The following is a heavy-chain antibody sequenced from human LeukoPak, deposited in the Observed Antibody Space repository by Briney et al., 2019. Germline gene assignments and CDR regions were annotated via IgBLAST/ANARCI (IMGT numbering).Heavy chain of an antibody. Sequence: GGSLRLSCAASGFTFSSYWMSWVGQAPGKGLEGVDNIKQDGSEKYYVDSVKGRFTISRDNAKNSLYLQMNSLRAEDTAVYYCARDDCSSISCYHNWFDPWGQGTLVTISS. J-gene: IGHJ5*02. V-gene: IGHV3-7*01. CDR3: ARDDCSSISCYHNWFDP. CDR1: GFTFSSYW. CDR2: IKQDGSEK. D-gene: IGHD2-2*01.